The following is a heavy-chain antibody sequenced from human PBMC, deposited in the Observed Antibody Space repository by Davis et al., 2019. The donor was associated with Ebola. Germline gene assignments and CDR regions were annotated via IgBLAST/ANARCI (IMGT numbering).Heavy chain of an antibody. CDR1: GFTVSSNY. V-gene: IGHV3-53*01. D-gene: IGHD5-12*01. Sequence: GESLKISCAASGFTVSSNYMSWVRQAPGKGLEWVSVIYSGGSTYYADSVKGRFTISRDNSKNTLYLQMNSLSAEDTAVYYCARGRHRGYYFDYWGQGTLVTVSS. CDR2: IYSGGST. CDR3: ARGRHRGYYFDY. J-gene: IGHJ4*02.